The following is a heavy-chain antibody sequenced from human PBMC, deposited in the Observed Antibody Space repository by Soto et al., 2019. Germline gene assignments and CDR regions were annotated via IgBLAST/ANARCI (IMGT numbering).Heavy chain of an antibody. CDR3: ARGAYLPSHYGMDV. J-gene: IGHJ6*02. V-gene: IGHV5-10-1*01. D-gene: IGHD2-21*01. CDR1: GYSFTSYW. CDR2: IDPSDSYT. Sequence: RGESLKISCKGSGYSFTSYWISWVRQMPGKGLEWMGRIDPSDSYTNYSPSFQGHVTISADKSISTAYLQWSSLKASDTAMYYCARGAYLPSHYGMDVWGQGTTVTVSS.